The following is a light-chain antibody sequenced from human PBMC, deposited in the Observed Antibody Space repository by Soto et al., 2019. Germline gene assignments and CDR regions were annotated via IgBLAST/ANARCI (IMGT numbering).Light chain of an antibody. CDR1: TTDVDGYDY. V-gene: IGLV2-14*03. J-gene: IGLJ1*01. CDR2: DVN. CDR3: NSYTGSAPFDV. Sequence: QSALTQPASVSGSPGQSITISCTGATTDVDGYDYVSWYQQHSGQAPKLMIFDVNNRPSGVSGRFSGSKSGDTASLTISGLQAEDDGDYYCNSYTGSAPFDVFGSGTKLTVL.